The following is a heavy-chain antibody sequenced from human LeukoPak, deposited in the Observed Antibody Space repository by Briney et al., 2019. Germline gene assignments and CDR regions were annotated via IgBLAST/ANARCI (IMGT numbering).Heavy chain of an antibody. Sequence: GGSLRLSCAASGFTFSSYDMTWVRQAPGRGLEWVSSISSSSSYIYYADSVKGRFTISRDNAKNSLYLQMNSLRAEDTAVYYCARDLLPAGKGYWGQGTLVTVSS. CDR2: ISSSSSYI. D-gene: IGHD6-19*01. CDR1: GFTFSSYD. V-gene: IGHV3-21*01. J-gene: IGHJ4*02. CDR3: ARDLLPAGKGY.